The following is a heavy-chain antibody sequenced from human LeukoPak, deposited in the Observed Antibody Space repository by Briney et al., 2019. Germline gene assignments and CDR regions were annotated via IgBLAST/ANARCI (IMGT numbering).Heavy chain of an antibody. CDR3: ARPNYRGGSGSYGGTNWFDP. Sequence: ASVKVSCKASGYTFTSYGISWVRQAPGQGLEWMGWISGYNGNTNYAQKVQGRVTTTTDTSTSTAYMELRSLRSDDTAVYYCARPNYRGGSGSYGGTNWFDPWGQGTLVTVSS. D-gene: IGHD3-10*01. CDR1: GYTFTSYG. CDR2: ISGYNGNT. J-gene: IGHJ5*02. V-gene: IGHV1-18*01.